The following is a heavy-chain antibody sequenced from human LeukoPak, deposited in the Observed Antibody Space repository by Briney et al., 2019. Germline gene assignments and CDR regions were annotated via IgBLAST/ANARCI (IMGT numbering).Heavy chain of an antibody. D-gene: IGHD5-24*01. V-gene: IGHV3-23*01. CDR2: ISGSGGST. Sequence: GGSLRLSCAASGFTFSSYGMSWVRQAPGKGLEWVSAISGSGGSTYYADSVKGRFTISRDNSKNALYLQMNSLRGEDTAVYYCAKGGRRDGNNWHFDYWGQGTLVTVSS. CDR3: AKGGRRDGNNWHFDY. CDR1: GFTFSSYG. J-gene: IGHJ4*02.